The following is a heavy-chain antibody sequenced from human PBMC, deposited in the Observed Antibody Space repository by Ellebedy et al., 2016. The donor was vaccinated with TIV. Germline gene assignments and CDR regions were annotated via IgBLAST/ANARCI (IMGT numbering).Heavy chain of an antibody. Sequence: GESLKIPCKGSGYNFSRYWIGWVRQMPGKGLEWLGSIYPGDSDTRYNPSFQGQVTISADKSISTAYLHWSSLKPSDTAMYYCANTRFCSGGSCYFDFWGQGTLVTVSS. J-gene: IGHJ4*02. V-gene: IGHV5-51*01. CDR3: ANTRFCSGGSCYFDF. CDR2: IYPGDSDT. CDR1: GYNFSRYW. D-gene: IGHD2-15*01.